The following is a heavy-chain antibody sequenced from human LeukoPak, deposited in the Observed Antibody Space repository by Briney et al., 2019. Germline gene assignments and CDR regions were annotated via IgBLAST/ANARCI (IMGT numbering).Heavy chain of an antibody. J-gene: IGHJ4*02. CDR2: IWYDGSNK. CDR1: GFTFSSYG. Sequence: PGGSLRLSCAASGFTFSSYGMHWVRQAPGKGLEWVAVIWYDGSNKYYADSVKGRFTISRDNSKNTLYLQMNSLRAENTAVYYCAKDRGGTTSGFDYWAREPWSPSPQ. CDR3: AKDRGGTTSGFDY. D-gene: IGHD1-7*01. V-gene: IGHV3-33*06.